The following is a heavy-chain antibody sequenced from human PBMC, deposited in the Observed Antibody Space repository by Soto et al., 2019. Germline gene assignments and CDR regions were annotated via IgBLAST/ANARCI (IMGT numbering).Heavy chain of an antibody. V-gene: IGHV3-23*05. CDR3: ARGDCSSTSCFYYYGMDV. J-gene: IGHJ6*02. D-gene: IGHD2-2*01. Sequence: GGSLRLSCAASGFTFSIYAMSWVRQAPGKGLEWVSTIDNSGGTTYYADSVKGRFTISRDMSKNTLYLQMNSLRAEDTAVYYCARGDCSSTSCFYYYGMDVWGQGTTVTVSS. CDR1: GFTFSIYA. CDR2: IDNSGGTT.